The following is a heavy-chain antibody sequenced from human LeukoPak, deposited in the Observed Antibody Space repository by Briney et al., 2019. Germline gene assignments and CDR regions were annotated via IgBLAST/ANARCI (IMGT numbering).Heavy chain of an antibody. CDR2: IDSDGSGA. D-gene: IGHD3-10*01. CDR1: GFTFSNDW. V-gene: IGHV3-74*01. CDR3: ARIGPSGSGSYFFLDP. J-gene: IGHJ5*02. Sequence: PGGSLRLSCAASGFTFSNDWMCWVRQAPGKGLEWVSRIDSDGSGASYADSVKGRFTISRDNAKNTLYLQMNSLREEDTAVYFCARIGPSGSGSYFFLDPWGQGTLVTVSS.